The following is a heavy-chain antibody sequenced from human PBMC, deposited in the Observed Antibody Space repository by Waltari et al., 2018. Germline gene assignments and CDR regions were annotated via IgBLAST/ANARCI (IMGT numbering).Heavy chain of an antibody. Sequence: EMQLVESGGGLVQPGGSLRLSCAASGFTFNDYWMSWVRQAPGKGLECVANIKKDGSEGYYVDSVRGRFTISRDNAKNSLYLQMNSLRVEDTAVYYCARVIVATPGPAGFDYWGQGTLVSVSS. V-gene: IGHV3-7*01. D-gene: IGHD6-13*01. J-gene: IGHJ4*02. CDR1: GFTFNDYW. CDR3: ARVIVATPGPAGFDY. CDR2: IKKDGSEG.